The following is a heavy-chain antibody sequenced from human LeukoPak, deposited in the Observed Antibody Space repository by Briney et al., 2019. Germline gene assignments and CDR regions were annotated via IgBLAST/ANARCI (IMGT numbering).Heavy chain of an antibody. V-gene: IGHV3-21*01. CDR3: AREGSLVGAYYFDY. D-gene: IGHD1-26*01. CDR2: ISSSSSYI. CDR1: GFTFSSYS. J-gene: IGHJ4*02. Sequence: GGSLRLPCAASGFTFSSYSMNWVRQAPGKGLEWVSSISSSSSYIYYADSVKGRFTISRDNAKNSLYLQMNSLRAEDTAVYYCAREGSLVGAYYFDYWGQGTLVTVSS.